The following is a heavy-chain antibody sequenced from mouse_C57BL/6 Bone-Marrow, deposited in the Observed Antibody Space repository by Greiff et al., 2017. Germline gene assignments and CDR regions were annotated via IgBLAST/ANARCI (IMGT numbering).Heavy chain of an antibody. CDR1: GYAFSSSW. J-gene: IGHJ3*01. Sequence: VQLQQSGPELVKPGASVKISCKASGYAFSSSWMNWVKQRPGKGLEWIGRIYPGDGDTNYNGKFKGKATLTADKSSSTAYMQLSSLTSEDSAVYFCARRGEYDPAWFAYWGQGTLGTVSA. CDR3: ARRGEYDPAWFAY. D-gene: IGHD2-10*02. V-gene: IGHV1-82*01. CDR2: IYPGDGDT.